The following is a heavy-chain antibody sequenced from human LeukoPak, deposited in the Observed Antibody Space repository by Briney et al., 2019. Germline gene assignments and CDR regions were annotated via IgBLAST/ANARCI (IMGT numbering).Heavy chain of an antibody. CDR1: GYTFTSYG. CDR3: ARVRPAAMIGWYYYYGMDV. D-gene: IGHD2-2*01. CDR2: ISAYNGNT. J-gene: IGHJ6*02. Sequence: ASVEVSCKASGYTFTSYGISWVRQAPGQGLEWMGWISAYNGNTNYAQKLQGRVTMTTDTSTSTAYMELRSLRSDDTAVYYCARVRPAAMIGWYYYYGMDVWGQGTTVTVSS. V-gene: IGHV1-18*01.